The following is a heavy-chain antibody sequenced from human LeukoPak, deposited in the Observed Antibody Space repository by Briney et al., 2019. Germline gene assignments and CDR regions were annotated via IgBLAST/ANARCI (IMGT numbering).Heavy chain of an antibody. Sequence: GASVKVSCKASGGTFSSYAISWVRQAPGQGLEWMGGIIPFFGTANYAQKFQGRVTITADESTSTAYMELSSLRSEDTAVYYCATRSDYYDSSGPYYYYYGMDVWGQGTTVTVSS. J-gene: IGHJ6*02. V-gene: IGHV1-69*13. CDR1: GGTFSSYA. CDR3: ATRSDYYDSSGPYYYYYGMDV. CDR2: IIPFFGTA. D-gene: IGHD3-22*01.